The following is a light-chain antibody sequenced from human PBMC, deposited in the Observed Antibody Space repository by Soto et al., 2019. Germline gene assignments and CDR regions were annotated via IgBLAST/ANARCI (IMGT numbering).Light chain of an antibody. CDR2: DVS. Sequence: QSVLAQPASVSGSPGRSITLSCTGTSSDIGTYNYVSWYQQHPGKAPQLMIYDVSNRPSGVSNRFSGSKSGSTASLTISGLQAEDEADYYCNSYTTSTTFVFGTGTKVTLL. V-gene: IGLV2-14*01. CDR1: SSDIGTYNY. CDR3: NSYTTSTTFV. J-gene: IGLJ1*01.